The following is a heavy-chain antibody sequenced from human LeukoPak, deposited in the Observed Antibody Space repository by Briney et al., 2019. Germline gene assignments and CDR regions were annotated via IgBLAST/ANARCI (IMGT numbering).Heavy chain of an antibody. CDR2: ISSSSSYI. D-gene: IGHD3-10*01. Sequence: PGGSLRLSCAASGFTFSGSSMNWVRQAPGKGLEWVSSISSSSSYIYYADSVKGRFTISRNNAKNSLYLQMNSLRAEDTAVYYCARDRGAYGSGSYSLAVDVWGKGTTVTVSA. CDR3: ARDRGAYGSGSYSLAVDV. J-gene: IGHJ6*04. CDR1: GFTFSGSS. V-gene: IGHV3-21*01.